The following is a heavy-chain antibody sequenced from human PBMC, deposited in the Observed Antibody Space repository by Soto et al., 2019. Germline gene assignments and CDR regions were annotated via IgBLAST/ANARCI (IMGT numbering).Heavy chain of an antibody. J-gene: IGHJ6*03. V-gene: IGHV4-59*08. CDR1: GGSISSYY. D-gene: IGHD2-2*01. CDR3: ARGVVVPAAIGDYYPSYSMDV. CDR2: IYYSGST. Sequence: PSETLSLTCTVSGGSISSYYWSWIRQPPGKGLEWIGYIYYSGSTNYNPSLKSRVTISVDTSKNQFSLKLSSVTAADTAVYYCARGVVVPAAIGDYYPSYSMDVWDKGPTVTLAS.